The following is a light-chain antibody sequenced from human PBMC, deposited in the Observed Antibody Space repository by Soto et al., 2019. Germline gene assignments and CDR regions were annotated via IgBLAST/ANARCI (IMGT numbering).Light chain of an antibody. J-gene: IGLJ3*02. Sequence: QSVLTQPASVSGSPGQSITISCTGTSCDVGSYNLVSWYQQHPGKAPKLMIYEGSKRPSGVSNRFSGSKSGNTASLTISGLQAEDEADYYCCSYAGSSTFWVFGGGTKLTVL. CDR2: EGS. V-gene: IGLV2-23*01. CDR3: CSYAGSSTFWV. CDR1: SCDVGSYNL.